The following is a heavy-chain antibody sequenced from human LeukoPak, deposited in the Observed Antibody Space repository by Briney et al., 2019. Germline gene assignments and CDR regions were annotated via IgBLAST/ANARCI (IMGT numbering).Heavy chain of an antibody. CDR3: AKDPYGDYGDY. CDR1: GFTLSSYA. D-gene: IGHD4-17*01. CDR2: ISGRGGST. V-gene: IGHV3-23*01. J-gene: IGHJ4*02. Sequence: GGSLRLSCAASGFTLSSYAMSWLREAPGKGLEWVSAISGRGGSTYYADSVKGRFTISRDNSKNTLYLQMNSLRAEDTAVYYCAKDPYGDYGDYWGQGTLVTVSS.